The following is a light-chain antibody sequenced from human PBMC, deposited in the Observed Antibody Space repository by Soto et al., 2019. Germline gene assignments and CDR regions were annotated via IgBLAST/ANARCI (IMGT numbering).Light chain of an antibody. Sequence: QSVLTQPASVSGSPGQSITISCTGTSSDVGGYKYVSWYQQHPDKAPKLIIFEVSNRPSGISSRFSGSKSGNTASLTISGLQPEDEAVYFCSSYAGHVPKFGGGTLLTVL. J-gene: IGLJ3*02. V-gene: IGLV2-14*01. CDR3: SSYAGHVPK. CDR2: EVS. CDR1: SSDVGGYKY.